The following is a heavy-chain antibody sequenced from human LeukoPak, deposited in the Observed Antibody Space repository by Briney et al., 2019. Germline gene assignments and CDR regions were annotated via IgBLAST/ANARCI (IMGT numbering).Heavy chain of an antibody. CDR3: ARDPYRFAFDI. V-gene: IGHV3-7*03. J-gene: IGHJ3*02. CDR2: INVDGTAE. Sequence: PGGSLRLSCAASGFSFSTIYMSWVRQTPGQGLEWVANINVDGTAEYYVDSVKGRFTTSRGNAKNSLYLQMNSLRAEDTAVYYCARDPYRFAFDIWGQGTVVLVSS. CDR1: GFSFSTIY. D-gene: IGHD1-26*01.